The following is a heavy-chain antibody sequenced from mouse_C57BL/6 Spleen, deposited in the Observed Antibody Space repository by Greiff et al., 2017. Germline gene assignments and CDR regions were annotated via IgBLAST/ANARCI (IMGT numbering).Heavy chain of an antibody. CDR3: VSFYGTNYAMDY. D-gene: IGHD2-10*01. J-gene: IGHJ4*01. CDR2: IYPGDGDT. CDR1: GYAFSSSW. Sequence: VKLMESGPELVKPGASVKISCKASGYAFSSSWMNWVKQRPGKGLEWIGRIYPGDGDTNYNGKFKGKATLTADKSSSTAYMQLSSLTSEDSAVYFCVSFYGTNYAMDYWGQGTSVTVSS. V-gene: IGHV1-82*01.